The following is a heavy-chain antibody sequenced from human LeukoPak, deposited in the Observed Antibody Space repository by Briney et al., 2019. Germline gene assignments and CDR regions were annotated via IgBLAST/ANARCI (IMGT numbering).Heavy chain of an antibody. CDR1: GGSISTYY. J-gene: IGHJ4*02. Sequence: QPSETLSLTCTLSGGSISTYYWSWIRQPPGKGLEWIGYIYHSGSTNYNPSLKSRVTISVDTSKNQFSLKLSSVTAADTAVYYCARGGGYASPIGYRGQGALVTVSS. D-gene: IGHD5-12*01. CDR2: IYHSGST. CDR3: ARGGGYASPIGY. V-gene: IGHV4-59*01.